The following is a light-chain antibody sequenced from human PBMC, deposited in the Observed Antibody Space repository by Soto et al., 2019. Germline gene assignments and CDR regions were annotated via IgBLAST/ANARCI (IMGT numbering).Light chain of an antibody. Sequence: DIQLTQSPSFLSASVGARVTITCRASQGIRHYLAWYQQKPGKAPSLLMYGASTLQSGVPSRFSGSGSGTEFTLTISSLQPEDVATYSCQQVYGHPPAFGPGTRLDIK. CDR3: QQVYGHPPA. J-gene: IGKJ5*01. V-gene: IGKV1-9*01. CDR1: QGIRHY. CDR2: GAS.